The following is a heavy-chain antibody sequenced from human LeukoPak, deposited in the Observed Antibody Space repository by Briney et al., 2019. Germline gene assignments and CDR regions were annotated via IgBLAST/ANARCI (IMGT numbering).Heavy chain of an antibody. CDR3: ARTGYSSSWVDY. Sequence: SETLSLTCTVSGGSISSGGYYWSWIRQHPGKGLEWIGYIYYSGSTYYNPSLKSRVPISVDTSKNQFSLKLSSVTAADTAVYYCARTGYSSSWVDYWGQGTLVTVSS. V-gene: IGHV4-31*03. CDR2: IYYSGST. J-gene: IGHJ4*02. D-gene: IGHD6-13*01. CDR1: GGSISSGGYY.